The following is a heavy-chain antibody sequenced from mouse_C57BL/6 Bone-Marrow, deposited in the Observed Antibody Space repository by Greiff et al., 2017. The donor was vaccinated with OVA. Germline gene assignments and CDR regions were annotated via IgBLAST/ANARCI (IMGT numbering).Heavy chain of an antibody. CDR3: AKGYRI. CDR2: IDPSDSYT. D-gene: IGHD2-2*01. J-gene: IGHJ2*01. CDR1: GYTFTSYW. Sequence: VQLQQPGAELVRPGTSVKLSCKASGYTFTSYWMHWVKQRPGQGLEWIGVIDPSDSYTNYNQKFKGKATLTVDTSSSTAYMQRSSLTSEDSAVYYCAKGYRIWGQGTTLTVSS. V-gene: IGHV1-59*01.